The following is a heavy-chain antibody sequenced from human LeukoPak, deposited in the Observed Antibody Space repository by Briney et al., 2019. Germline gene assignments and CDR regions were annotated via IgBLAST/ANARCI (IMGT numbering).Heavy chain of an antibody. CDR3: ARADYSSTWSHDYYYMDV. CDR2: INHSGST. CDR1: GGSFSGYY. J-gene: IGHJ6*03. D-gene: IGHD6-13*01. V-gene: IGHV4-34*01. Sequence: SETLSLTCAVYGGSFSGYYWSWIRQPPGKGLEWIGEINHSGSTNYNPSLKRRVTISVDTSKNQFSLKLSSVTAADTAVYYCARADYSSTWSHDYYYMDVWGKGTTVTVSS.